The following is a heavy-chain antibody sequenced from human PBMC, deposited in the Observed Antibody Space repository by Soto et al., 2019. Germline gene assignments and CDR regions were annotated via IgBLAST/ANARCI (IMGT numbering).Heavy chain of an antibody. CDR3: ARDPYGNGYGAFDI. Sequence: GSLRLSCSASGFTFSDYWMSWVRLSAGKGLEWVANIKHDGSDIRYVDSVKGRFTMSRDNAENSLYLQMSSLGAEDTAMYYCARDPYGNGYGAFDIWGQGTMVTV. D-gene: IGHD3-22*01. CDR1: GFTFSDYW. CDR2: IKHDGSDI. J-gene: IGHJ3*02. V-gene: IGHV3-7*03.